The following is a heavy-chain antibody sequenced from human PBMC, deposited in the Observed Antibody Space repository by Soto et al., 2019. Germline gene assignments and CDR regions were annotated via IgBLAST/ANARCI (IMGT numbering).Heavy chain of an antibody. CDR1: GYTFTSYY. J-gene: IGHJ4*02. D-gene: IGHD3-10*01. CDR2: INPSGGST. V-gene: IGHV1-46*01. Sequence: ASVKVSCKASGYTFTSYYMHWVRQAPGQGLEWMGIINPSGGSTSYAQKFQGRVTMTRDTSTSTVYMELSSLRSEDTAVYYCARDQALWFVELDFCCLRAIDYWGQGTLVTVSS. CDR3: ARDQALWFVELDFCCLRAIDY.